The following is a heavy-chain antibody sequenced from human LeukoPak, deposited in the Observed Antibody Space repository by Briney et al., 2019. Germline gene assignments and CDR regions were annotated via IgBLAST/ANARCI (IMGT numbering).Heavy chain of an antibody. V-gene: IGHV3-21*01. CDR1: GFTFSSYS. Sequence: GGSLRLSCAASGFTFSSYSMNWVRQAPGKGLEWVSSISSSSSYIYYADSVKGRFTISRDNSKNTLYLQMNSLRAEDTAVYYCARVGKLYYYGSGNYYMDVWGKGTTVTVSS. D-gene: IGHD3-10*01. CDR3: ARVGKLYYYGSGNYYMDV. CDR2: ISSSSSYI. J-gene: IGHJ6*03.